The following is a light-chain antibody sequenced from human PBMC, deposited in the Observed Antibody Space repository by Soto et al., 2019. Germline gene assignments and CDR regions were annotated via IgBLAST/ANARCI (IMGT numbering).Light chain of an antibody. Sequence: DIQMTQSPSSLSASVGARVTITCRASQTISTYLNWYQQKPGKAPRLLIYDASSLLSGVPSRFSGSGSGTDFTLTIASLQPEDFSTYYCQQSDSTPYTFGQGTKVEI. CDR1: QTISTY. J-gene: IGKJ2*01. CDR2: DAS. V-gene: IGKV1-39*01. CDR3: QQSDSTPYT.